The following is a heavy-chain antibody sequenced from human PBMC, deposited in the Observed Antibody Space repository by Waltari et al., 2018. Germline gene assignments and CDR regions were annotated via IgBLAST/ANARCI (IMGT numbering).Heavy chain of an antibody. Sequence: EVQLVESGGVVVQPGGSLRLSCAASGFTFDDYAMHWVRQAPGKGLEWVSLISGDGGSTYYADSVKGRFTISRDNSKNALYLQMNSLRAEDTALYYCAKDNSYGDYVGYFDYWGQGTLVTVSS. J-gene: IGHJ4*02. CDR3: AKDNSYGDYVGYFDY. V-gene: IGHV3-43D*04. CDR2: ISGDGGST. D-gene: IGHD4-17*01. CDR1: GFTFDDYA.